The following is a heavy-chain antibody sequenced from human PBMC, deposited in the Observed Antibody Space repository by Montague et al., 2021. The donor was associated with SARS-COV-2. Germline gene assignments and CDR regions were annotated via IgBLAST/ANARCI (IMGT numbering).Heavy chain of an antibody. CDR2: IYWNGDK. J-gene: IGHJ4*02. V-gene: IGHV2-5*01. CDR3: AHRGMIRGLIFDY. Sequence: PALGTPTQTLTLTCTFSGFSLRSDDEGVAWIRQSPGQALEWLAVIYWNGDKRYSPSLQRRLTITKDTSENQVVLTMTNMDPVDTATYYCAHRGMIRGLIFDYWGQGTLVTVSS. CDR1: GFSLRSDDEG. D-gene: IGHD3-10*01.